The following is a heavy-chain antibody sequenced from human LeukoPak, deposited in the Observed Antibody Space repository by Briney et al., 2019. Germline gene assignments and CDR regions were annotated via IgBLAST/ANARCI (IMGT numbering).Heavy chain of an antibody. CDR3: ARDTSQPGLIDS. D-gene: IGHD2-2*01. CDR2: INTDSSDI. Sequence: GGSLRLSCAASGFTFGGFAMNWVRQAPGKGLEWISYINTDSSDIHYADSVKGRFTISRDNARNTLFLQLSSLRAEDSAVYYCARDTSQPGLIDSWGQGTLVTVSS. CDR1: GFTFGGFA. J-gene: IGHJ4*02. V-gene: IGHV3-21*05.